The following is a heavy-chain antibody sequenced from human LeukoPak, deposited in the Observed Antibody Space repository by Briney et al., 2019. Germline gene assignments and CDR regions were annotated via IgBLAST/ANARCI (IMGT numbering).Heavy chain of an antibody. Sequence: PPGGSLRLSCAASGFTVDSNYLSWVRQAPGKGLEWVSTIYTGGNTYYAASVKGRFTISRDFSKNTVFLHMNSLRAEDTAMYYCARGDDSGYYDNFDYWGQGALVTVSS. D-gene: IGHD3-22*01. J-gene: IGHJ4*02. CDR1: GFTVDSNY. CDR2: IYTGGNT. V-gene: IGHV3-53*01. CDR3: ARGDDSGYYDNFDY.